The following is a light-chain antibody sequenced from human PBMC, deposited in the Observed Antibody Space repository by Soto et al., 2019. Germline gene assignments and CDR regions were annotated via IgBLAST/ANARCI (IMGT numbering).Light chain of an antibody. CDR2: DNT. V-gene: IGLV1-51*01. J-gene: IGLJ2*01. CDR1: ISNIGSNY. Sequence: QSVLTQPHSVSAAPGQQVTISCSGSISNIGSNYVSWYQQLPGTAPKVLIYDNTKRPSGIPDRLSGSKSGTSATLGITGLQTGDEADYYCGTWDSSLSAVVFGGGTKLTVL. CDR3: GTWDSSLSAVV.